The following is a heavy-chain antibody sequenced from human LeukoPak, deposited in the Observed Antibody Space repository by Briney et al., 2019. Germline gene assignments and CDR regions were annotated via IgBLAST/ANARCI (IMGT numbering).Heavy chain of an antibody. V-gene: IGHV4-39*07. Sequence: PSETLSLTCTVSGDSISSSNYYWGWIRQPPGKGLEWIGNIYYSGSTYYNPSLKSRVTIVDTSKNQFSLKLSSVTAADTAVYYCARVLGSRRVWFDPWGQGTLVTVSS. J-gene: IGHJ5*02. CDR2: IYYSGST. CDR3: ARVLGSRRVWFDP. CDR1: GDSISSSNYY. D-gene: IGHD1-26*01.